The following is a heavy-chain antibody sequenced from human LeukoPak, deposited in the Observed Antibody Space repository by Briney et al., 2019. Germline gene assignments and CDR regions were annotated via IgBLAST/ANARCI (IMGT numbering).Heavy chain of an antibody. V-gene: IGHV3-23*01. CDR1: GFTFSTYA. D-gene: IGHD3-10*01. CDR3: ARLGSSFYFDF. Sequence: GGSLRLSCEASGFTFSTYAMTWVRQAPGKGLEWVSRLSGNGVITYYADSVKGRFTISRDNSKNTLNLQMTSLTAEDTAIYYCARLGSSFYFDFWGQGTRVTFSS. J-gene: IGHJ4*01. CDR2: LSGNGVIT.